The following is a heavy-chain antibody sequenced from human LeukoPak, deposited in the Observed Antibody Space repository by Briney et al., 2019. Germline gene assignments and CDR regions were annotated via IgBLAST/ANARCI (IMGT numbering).Heavy chain of an antibody. J-gene: IGHJ4*02. Sequence: SETLSLTCTVSGGSISSGTYYWSWIRQPAGKGLEWIGSIYYSGSTYYNPSLKSRVTISVDTSKNQFSLKLSSVTAADTAVYYCARGLTGYYNYFDYWGQGTLVTVSS. CDR3: ARGLTGYYNYFDY. CDR1: GGSISSGTYY. V-gene: IGHV4-39*07. D-gene: IGHD3-9*01. CDR2: IYYSGST.